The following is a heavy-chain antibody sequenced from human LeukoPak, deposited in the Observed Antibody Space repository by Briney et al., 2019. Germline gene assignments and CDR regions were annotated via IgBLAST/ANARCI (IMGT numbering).Heavy chain of an antibody. Sequence: GASVKVSCKASGYTFTGYYMHWVRQAPGQGLEWMGWINPNSGGTNYAQKFQGRVTMTRDTSISPAYMELSRLRSDDTAVYYCARARGIKYSSSWDGGPLDYWGQGTLVTVSS. D-gene: IGHD6-13*01. CDR3: ARARGIKYSSSWDGGPLDY. V-gene: IGHV1-2*02. J-gene: IGHJ4*02. CDR2: INPNSGGT. CDR1: GYTFTGYY.